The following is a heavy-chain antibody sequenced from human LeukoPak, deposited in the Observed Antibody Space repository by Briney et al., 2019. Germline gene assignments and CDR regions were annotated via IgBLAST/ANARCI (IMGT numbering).Heavy chain of an antibody. Sequence: ASVKVSCKASGYTFTSYGISWVRQAPGQGLEWMGWISAYNGNTNYAQKLQGRVTMTTDTSTSTAYMELRSLRSDDTAVYYCARDFVVRGLKYYYGMDVWGQGTTVTVSS. V-gene: IGHV1-18*01. J-gene: IGHJ6*02. D-gene: IGHD3-10*01. CDR3: ARDFVVRGLKYYYGMDV. CDR2: ISAYNGNT. CDR1: GYTFTSYG.